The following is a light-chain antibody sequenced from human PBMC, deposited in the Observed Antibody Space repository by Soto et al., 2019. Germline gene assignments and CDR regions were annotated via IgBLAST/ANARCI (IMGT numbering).Light chain of an antibody. CDR1: QSISSW. Sequence: DIQMTQSPSILSASVGDRVTITCRASQSISSWLAWYQQKPGKAPNLLIHKASHLESGVPSRFSGSGSGTEFTLTIGSLQPGDFATYYCQHYNTYPWTFGQGTKVDIK. CDR2: KAS. J-gene: IGKJ1*01. V-gene: IGKV1-5*03. CDR3: QHYNTYPWT.